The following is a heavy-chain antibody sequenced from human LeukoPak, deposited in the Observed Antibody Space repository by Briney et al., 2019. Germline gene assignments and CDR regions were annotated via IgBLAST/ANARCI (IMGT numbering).Heavy chain of an antibody. CDR2: IIPIFGTA. Sequence: SVKVSCKASGGTFSSYAISWVRQAPGQGLEWMGGIIPIFGTANYAQKFQGRVTITADESTSTAYMELSSLRSEDTVVYYCARATEISSAFDIWGQGTMVTVSS. J-gene: IGHJ3*02. D-gene: IGHD4-17*01. V-gene: IGHV1-69*13. CDR3: ARATEISSAFDI. CDR1: GGTFSSYA.